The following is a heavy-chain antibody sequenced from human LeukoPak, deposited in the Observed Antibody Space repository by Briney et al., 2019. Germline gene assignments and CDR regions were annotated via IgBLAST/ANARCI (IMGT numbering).Heavy chain of an antibody. J-gene: IGHJ4*02. CDR2: INWYGGST. D-gene: IGHD3-22*01. Sequence: GGSLRLSCAASGFTFDDYGMSWVRQAPGKGLEWVSGINWYGGSTGYADSVKGRFTISRDNAKNSLYLQMNSLRAEDTALYYCARDAYYYDSSGYYFRPPVGYFDYWGQGTLVTVSS. CDR1: GFTFDDYG. CDR3: ARDAYYYDSSGYYFRPPVGYFDY. V-gene: IGHV3-20*04.